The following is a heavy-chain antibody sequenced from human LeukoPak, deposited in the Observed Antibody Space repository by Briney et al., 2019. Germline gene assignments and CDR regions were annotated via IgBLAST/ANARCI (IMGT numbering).Heavy chain of an antibody. J-gene: IGHJ4*02. V-gene: IGHV3-53*01. Sequence: TGGSLRLSCAASGFTFSSYWMSWVRQAPGKGLEWVSVIYSGGSTYYADSVKGRFTISRDNSKNTLYLQMNSLRAEDTAVYYCASSDTAMATLDYWGQGTLVTVSS. D-gene: IGHD5-18*01. CDR1: GFTFSSYW. CDR3: ASSDTAMATLDY. CDR2: IYSGGST.